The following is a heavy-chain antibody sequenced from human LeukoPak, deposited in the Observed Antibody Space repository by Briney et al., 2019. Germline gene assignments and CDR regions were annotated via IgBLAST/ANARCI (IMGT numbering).Heavy chain of an antibody. D-gene: IGHD3-10*01. CDR1: GYTFTSYG. V-gene: IGHV1-18*01. J-gene: IGHJ4*02. Sequence: ASVKVPCKASGYTFTSYGISWVRQAPGPGLEWMGWISAYNGNTNYAQKLQGRVTMTTDTSTSTAYMELRSLRSDETAVYYCAVVLLWLGEFRKATFDYWGQGTLVTVSS. CDR2: ISAYNGNT. CDR3: AVVLLWLGEFRKATFDY.